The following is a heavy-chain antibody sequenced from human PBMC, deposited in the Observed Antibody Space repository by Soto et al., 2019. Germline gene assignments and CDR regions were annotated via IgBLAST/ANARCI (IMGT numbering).Heavy chain of an antibody. CDR3: ARGHYQLLWAAFDI. J-gene: IGHJ3*02. D-gene: IGHD2-2*01. CDR2: IYYSGST. Sequence: SETLSLTCTVSGGSISSGGYYWSWIRQHPGKGLEWIGYIYYSGSTNYNPSLKSRVTISVDTSKNQFSLKLSSVTAADTAVYYCARGHYQLLWAAFDIWGQGTMVTVSS. CDR1: GGSISSGGYY. V-gene: IGHV4-61*08.